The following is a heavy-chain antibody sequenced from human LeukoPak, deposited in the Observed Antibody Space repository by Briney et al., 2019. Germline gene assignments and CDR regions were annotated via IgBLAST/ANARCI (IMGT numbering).Heavy chain of an antibody. J-gene: IGHJ3*02. CDR1: GFTFSDYY. CDR2: ISSSGSTI. V-gene: IGHV3-11*01. Sequence: GGSLRLSCAASGFTFSDYYMSWIRQAPGKGLEWVSYISSSGSTIYYADSVKGRFTISRDNAKNSLYLQMSSLKASDTAMYYCARRGYCSSTACSVAAFDIWGQGTMVTVSS. CDR3: ARRGYCSSTACSVAAFDI. D-gene: IGHD2-2*01.